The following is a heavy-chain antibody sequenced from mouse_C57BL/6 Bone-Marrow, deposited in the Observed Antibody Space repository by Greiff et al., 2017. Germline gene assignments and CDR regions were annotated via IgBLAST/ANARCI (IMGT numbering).Heavy chain of an antibody. CDR2: IWGVGST. Sequence: QVQLQQSGPALVAPSQSLSITCTVSGFSLTSYGVDWVRQSPGKGLEWLGVIWGVGSTNYNSALKSRLSISKDNSKSQVFLKMNSLQTDDTAMYYCARISSPFAYWGQGPLVTVSA. D-gene: IGHD1-1*01. V-gene: IGHV2-6*01. CDR3: ARISSPFAY. CDR1: GFSLTSYG. J-gene: IGHJ3*01.